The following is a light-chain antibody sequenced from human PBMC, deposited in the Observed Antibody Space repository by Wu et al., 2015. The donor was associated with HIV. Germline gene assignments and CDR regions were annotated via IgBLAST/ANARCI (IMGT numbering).Light chain of an antibody. CDR3: QQYGGSPPVT. V-gene: IGKV3-20*01. CDR2: AAS. CDR1: QRIDSRS. Sequence: EIVLSQSSGTLSLSPGERATVSCRASQRIDSRSLAWYQQRLGQAPRLLISAASNRAAGIPDRFNGSGSGTDFILTISRLEPEDSAVYFCQQYGGSPPVTFGQGHGWRLN. J-gene: IGKJ5*01.